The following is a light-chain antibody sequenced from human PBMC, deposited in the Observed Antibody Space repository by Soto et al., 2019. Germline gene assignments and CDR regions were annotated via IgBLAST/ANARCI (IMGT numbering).Light chain of an antibody. V-gene: IGLV2-8*01. J-gene: IGLJ2*01. Sequence: QSALTQPPSASGSLGQSITISCTGTSSGIGGHKYVSWYQQLPGSAPKLLIYDVTKRPSGVPDRFSGSKSGNTASLTVSGLQDEDEADYYCSSYVGKVSFGGGTKLTVL. CDR2: DVT. CDR3: SSYVGKVS. CDR1: SSGIGGHKY.